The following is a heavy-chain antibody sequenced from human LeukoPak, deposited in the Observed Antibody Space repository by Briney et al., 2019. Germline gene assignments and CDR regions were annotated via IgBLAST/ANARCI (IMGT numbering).Heavy chain of an antibody. CDR2: IKSKTDGGTT. D-gene: IGHD1-14*01. V-gene: IGHV3-15*01. CDR1: GFSLSRNA. CDR3: TKGFRPGY. J-gene: IGHJ4*02. Sequence: GGSLRPSCAVSGFSLSRNAMTWVRQAPGKGLEWVGRIKSKTDGGTTDYAAPVKGRFTISRDDSKNTLYLQMNSLKTEDTAVYYCTKGFRPGYWGQGTLVTVSS.